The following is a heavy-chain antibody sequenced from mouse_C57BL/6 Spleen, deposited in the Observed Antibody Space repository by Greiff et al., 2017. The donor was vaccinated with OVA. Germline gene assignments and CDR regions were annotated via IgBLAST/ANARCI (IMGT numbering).Heavy chain of an antibody. CDR1: GYAFSSSW. J-gene: IGHJ1*03. D-gene: IGHD2-1*01. CDR2: IYPGDGDT. V-gene: IGHV1-82*01. Sequence: QVQLQQSGPELVKPGASVKISCKASGYAFSSSWMNWVKQRPGKGLEWIGRIYPGDGDTNYTGKFKGQATLTADKSSSTAYMQLSSLTSEDSAVYFCSYGNYPRYWYFDVWGTGTTVTVSS. CDR3: SYGNYPRYWYFDV.